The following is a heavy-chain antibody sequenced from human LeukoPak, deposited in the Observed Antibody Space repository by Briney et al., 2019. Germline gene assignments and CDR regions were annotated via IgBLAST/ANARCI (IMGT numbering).Heavy chain of an antibody. CDR3: ARERVGRDGHSNFDY. V-gene: IGHV3-7*05. D-gene: IGHD5-24*01. CDR1: GFTFSSYW. Sequence: QPGGSLRLSCVVSGFTFSSYWMSWVRQAPGTGLEWVANIKHDGNEKYYVDSVKGRFSISRDSAKNSLYLQMNSLRAEDTAVYYCARERVGRDGHSNFDYWGQGTLVTVSS. J-gene: IGHJ4*02. CDR2: IKHDGNEK.